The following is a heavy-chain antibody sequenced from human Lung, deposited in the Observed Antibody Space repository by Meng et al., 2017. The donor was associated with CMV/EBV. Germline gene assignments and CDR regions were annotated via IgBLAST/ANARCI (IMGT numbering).Heavy chain of an antibody. CDR1: GFTVETNY. CDR3: ARDLVVPAAIQYYYHNYGMDV. CDR2: IYSAGNT. Sequence: GESLKIXCAASGFTVETNYMSWVRQAPGKGLEWVSNIYSAGNTYYADSVKGRFTISRDNSKNTLSLQMNSLRVEDTAVYYCARDLVVPAAIQYYYHNYGMDVWGQGNXVNGAS. D-gene: IGHD2-2*01. V-gene: IGHV3-66*02. J-gene: IGHJ6*01.